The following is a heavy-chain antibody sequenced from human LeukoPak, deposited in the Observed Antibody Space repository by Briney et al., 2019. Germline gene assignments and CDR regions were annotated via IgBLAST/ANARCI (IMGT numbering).Heavy chain of an antibody. CDR1: GYTFTSYA. CDR2: INTNTGNP. Sequence: ASVKVSCKASGYTFTSYAMNWVRQAPGQGLEWMGWINTNTGNPTYAQGFTGRFVFSLDTSVSTAYLQISSLKAEDTAVYYCAGAGVGPMELVVDYWGQGTLVTVSS. J-gene: IGHJ4*02. V-gene: IGHV7-4-1*02. D-gene: IGHD6-13*01. CDR3: AGAGVGPMELVVDY.